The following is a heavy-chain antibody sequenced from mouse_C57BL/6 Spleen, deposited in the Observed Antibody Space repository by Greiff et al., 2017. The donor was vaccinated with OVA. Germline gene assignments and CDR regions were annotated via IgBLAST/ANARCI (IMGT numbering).Heavy chain of an antibody. CDR1: GYTFTSYW. D-gene: IGHD3-2*02. J-gene: IGHJ3*01. Sequence: VQLQQPGAELVMPGASVKLSCKASGYTFTSYWMHWVKQRPGQGLEWIGVIDPSDSYTNYNQKFKGKSTLTVDKSSSTAYMQLSSLTSEDSAVYYCARGSSGYSFAYWGQGTLVTVSA. V-gene: IGHV1-69*01. CDR3: ARGSSGYSFAY. CDR2: IDPSDSYT.